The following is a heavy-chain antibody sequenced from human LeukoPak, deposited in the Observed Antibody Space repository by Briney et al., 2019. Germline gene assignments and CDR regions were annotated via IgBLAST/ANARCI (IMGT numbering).Heavy chain of an antibody. CDR2: ISGSGGST. J-gene: IGHJ4*02. D-gene: IGHD6-13*01. Sequence: GGSLRLSCAASGFTFSSYAMSWVRQAPGKGLEWASAISGSGGSTYYADSVKGRFTISRDNSKNTLYLQMNSLRAEDTAVYYCAKGYSSSWHFDYWGQGTLVTVSS. V-gene: IGHV3-23*01. CDR3: AKGYSSSWHFDY. CDR1: GFTFSSYA.